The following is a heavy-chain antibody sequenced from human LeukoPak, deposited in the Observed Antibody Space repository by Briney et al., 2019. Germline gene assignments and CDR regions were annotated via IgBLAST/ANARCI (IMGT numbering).Heavy chain of an antibody. CDR1: GFTFSSYG. Sequence: GGSLRLSCAASGFTFSSYGIHWVRQAPGKGLEWVAFIRYDGSNKYYADSVKGRFTISRDNSKNTLYLQMNSLRAEDTAVYYCAKGWIQLSPFDYWGQGTLVTVPS. CDR3: AKGWIQLSPFDY. V-gene: IGHV3-30*02. D-gene: IGHD5-18*01. J-gene: IGHJ4*02. CDR2: IRYDGSNK.